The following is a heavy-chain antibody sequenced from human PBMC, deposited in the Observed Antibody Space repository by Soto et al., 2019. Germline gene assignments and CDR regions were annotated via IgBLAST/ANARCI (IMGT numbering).Heavy chain of an antibody. CDR2: INPNSGGT. CDR3: ARDGSGCSGYDWDYYGMDV. J-gene: IGHJ6*02. V-gene: IGHV1-2*02. CDR1: GYTFTGYY. Sequence: ASVKVSCKASGYTFTGYYMHWVRQAPGQGLEWMGWINPNSGGTNYAQKFQGRVTMTRDTSISTAYMELSRLRSDDTAVYYCARDGSGCSGYDWDYYGMDVWGQGTTVTVSS. D-gene: IGHD5-12*01.